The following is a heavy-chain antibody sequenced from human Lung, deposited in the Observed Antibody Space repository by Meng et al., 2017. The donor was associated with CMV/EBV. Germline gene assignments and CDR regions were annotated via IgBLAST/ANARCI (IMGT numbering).Heavy chain of an antibody. CDR1: RGSSSSSTW. CDR3: ASFPPPGKQWLVTDY. J-gene: IGHJ4*02. D-gene: IGHD6-19*01. Sequence: HVQLQESGPRLSNPSGTLSLTCSVSRGSSSSSTWWSWVRHPPGKGLEWIWKIYHSGTTNYNPSLKSRFTISVDKSKNQFSLKLSSVTAADTAVYYCASFPPPGKQWLVTDYWGQGTLVTVSS. V-gene: IGHV4-4*02. CDR2: IYHSGTT.